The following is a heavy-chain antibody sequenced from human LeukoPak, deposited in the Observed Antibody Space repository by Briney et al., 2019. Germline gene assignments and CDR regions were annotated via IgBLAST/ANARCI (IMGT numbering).Heavy chain of an antibody. V-gene: IGHV3-30*02. Sequence: PGGSLRLFCAASGFTFSSYGMHWVRQAPGKGLEGVAFIRYDGSNKYYADSVKGRFTISRDNSKNTLYLQMNSLRAEDTAVYYCAKDRVGATYYFDYWGQGTLVTVSS. D-gene: IGHD1-26*01. CDR2: IRYDGSNK. CDR3: AKDRVGATYYFDY. J-gene: IGHJ4*02. CDR1: GFTFSSYG.